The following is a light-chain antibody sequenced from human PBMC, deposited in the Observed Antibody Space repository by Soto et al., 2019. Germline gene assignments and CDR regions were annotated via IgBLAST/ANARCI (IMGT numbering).Light chain of an antibody. CDR2: GAS. J-gene: IGKJ2*01. CDR3: QQYGSSPYT. CDR1: QSVSTSS. Sequence: EIVLTQSPGTLSLSPGERATLSCRASQSVSTSSLAWYQQKPGQAPRLLIYGASSRATGIPDRVSGSGSGADFTLSISRLAPEDFAMYYCQQYGSSPYTFGQGTKLAIK. V-gene: IGKV3-20*01.